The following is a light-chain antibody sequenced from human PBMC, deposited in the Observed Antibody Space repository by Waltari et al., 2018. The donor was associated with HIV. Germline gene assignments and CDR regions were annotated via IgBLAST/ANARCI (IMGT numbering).Light chain of an antibody. V-gene: IGKV1-5*03. J-gene: IGKJ2*01. CDR1: RSIGNW. CDR3: QQYSDFPVT. Sequence: DIQMTQSPSTLSASIGGRVTITCRASRSIGNWLAWYQQRPGQAPNLLISKASNLEGGVPSNFSGSGSGTHFTLTISGLRPDDFATYYCQQYSDFPVTFGQGTKL. CDR2: KAS.